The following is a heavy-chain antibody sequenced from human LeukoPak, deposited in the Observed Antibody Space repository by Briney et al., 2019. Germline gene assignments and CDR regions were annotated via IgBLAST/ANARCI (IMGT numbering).Heavy chain of an antibody. Sequence: GGSLRLSCAISGFTASSSDMSWVRQAPGKGLEWVSASYRGGDTYYADSVKGRFTISRDNSKNTPYLQMNSLRAEDTAVYYCARHREISSRDFEYWGQGTLVTVSS. V-gene: IGHV3-53*01. J-gene: IGHJ4*02. D-gene: IGHD1-14*01. CDR1: GFTASSSD. CDR2: SYRGGDT. CDR3: ARHREISSRDFEY.